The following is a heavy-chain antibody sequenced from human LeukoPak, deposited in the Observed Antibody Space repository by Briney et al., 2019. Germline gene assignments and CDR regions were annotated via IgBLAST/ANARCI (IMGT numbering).Heavy chain of an antibody. CDR3: ARGYSSSWYFGDY. CDR1: GFTFSSYS. J-gene: IGHJ4*02. D-gene: IGHD6-13*01. CDR2: ISSISSYI. V-gene: IGHV3-21*01. Sequence: PGGSLRLSCAASGFTFSSYSMNWVRQAPRKGLEWVSSISSISSYIYYADSVKGRFTISRDNDKNSLYLQMNSLRAEDTAVYYCARGYSSSWYFGDYWGQGTLVTVSS.